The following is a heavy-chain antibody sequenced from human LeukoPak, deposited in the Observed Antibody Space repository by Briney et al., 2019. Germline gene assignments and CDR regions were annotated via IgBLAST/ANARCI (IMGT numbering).Heavy chain of an antibody. D-gene: IGHD2-2*01. J-gene: IGHJ6*02. V-gene: IGHV1-8*02. CDR3: ARGGPLGYCSSTSCSYYYYYGMDV. CDR2: MNPNSGNT. CDR1: GYTFTSYD. Sequence: ASVKVSCKASGYTFTSYDINWVRQATGQGLEWMGWMNPNSGNTGYAQKFQGRVTMTRNTSTSTAYMELSSLRSEDTAVYYCARGGPLGYCSSTSCSYYYYYGMDVWGQGTTVTVSS.